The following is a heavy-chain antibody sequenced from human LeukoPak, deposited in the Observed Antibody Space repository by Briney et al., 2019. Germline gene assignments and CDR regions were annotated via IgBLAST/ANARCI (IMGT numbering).Heavy chain of an antibody. CDR3: ATLNTVFA. J-gene: IGHJ5*02. D-gene: IGHD3-16*01. CDR1: VYTLTTFD. V-gene: IGHV1-8*03. Sequence: ASGKLSRKPSVYTLTTFDINCVRQATGQGLEWKGWMNPNTGNAGYAQKFKDRVTITWDASITTAYMDLSSLRSEDTAVYYCATLNTVFAWGQGTLVTVSS. CDR2: MNPNTGNA.